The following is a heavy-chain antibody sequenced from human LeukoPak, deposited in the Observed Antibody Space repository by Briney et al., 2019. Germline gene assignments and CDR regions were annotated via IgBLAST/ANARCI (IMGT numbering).Heavy chain of an antibody. CDR2: ISAYNGNT. CDR3: ARDLPRVTQVLYSY. V-gene: IGHV1-18*01. J-gene: IGHJ4*02. CDR1: GYTFTSYG. Sequence: ASVNVSCKASGYTFTSYGISWVRQAPGQGLEWMGWISAYNGNTNYAQKLQGRVTMTTDTSTSTAYMELRSLRSDDTAVYYCARDLPRVTQVLYSYWGQGTLVTVSS. D-gene: IGHD4-23*01.